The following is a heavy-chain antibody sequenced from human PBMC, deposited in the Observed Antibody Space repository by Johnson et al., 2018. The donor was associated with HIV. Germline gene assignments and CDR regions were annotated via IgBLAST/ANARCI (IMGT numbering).Heavy chain of an antibody. CDR3: AKAHCPGCDAFDI. CDR1: GFTFSSYG. V-gene: IGHV3-30*18. CDR2: ISYDGSNK. Sequence: QELLVEFGGGVVQPGRSLRLSCVTSGFTFSSYGMHWVRQAPGKGLEWVAVISYDGSNKYYLDSVKGRFTISRDISKNTLYLPMNSLRTEETAFYYFAKAHCPGCDAFDIWGQGTIVTVSS. D-gene: IGHD2-21*01. J-gene: IGHJ3*02.